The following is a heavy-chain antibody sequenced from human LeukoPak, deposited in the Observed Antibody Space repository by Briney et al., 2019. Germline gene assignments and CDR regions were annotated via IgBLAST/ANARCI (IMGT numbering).Heavy chain of an antibody. CDR1: GYSFTNYW. CDR2: IYPGDSDT. J-gene: IGHJ3*02. V-gene: IGHV5-51*01. CDR3: ATHRYSSSLGTAFDI. Sequence: GESLKISCKGSGYSFTNYWIGWVRQMPGKGLEWMEIIYPGDSDTRYSASFQGQVTISADKSISTAYLQWSSLKASDTAMYYCATHRYSSSLGTAFDIWGQGTTVTVSS. D-gene: IGHD6-13*01.